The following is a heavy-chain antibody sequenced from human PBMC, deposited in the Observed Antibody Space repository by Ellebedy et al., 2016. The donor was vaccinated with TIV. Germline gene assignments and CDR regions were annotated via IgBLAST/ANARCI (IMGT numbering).Heavy chain of an antibody. Sequence: AASVKVSCKASGYTFTSYYMHWVRQAPGQGLEWMGIINPSGGSTSYAQKFQGRVTMTRDTSISTAYMELSRLRSDDTAVYYCAREKGGKYYFDYWGQGTLVTVSS. CDR1: GYTFTSYY. J-gene: IGHJ4*02. CDR2: INPSGGST. V-gene: IGHV1-46*01. CDR3: AREKGGKYYFDY.